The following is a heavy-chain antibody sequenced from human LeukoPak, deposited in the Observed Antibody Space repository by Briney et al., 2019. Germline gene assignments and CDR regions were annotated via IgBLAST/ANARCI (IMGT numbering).Heavy chain of an antibody. Sequence: GRSLRLSCAVSGFTFSSYSMNWVRQAPGKGLEWISYIGATVTTIYYAASVKGRVTISRDNAKNSLYLQMNSLRTEDTSVYYCTRDIGQWVVLHQFDYWGQGTLVTVSS. CDR3: TRDIGQWVVLHQFDY. J-gene: IGHJ4*01. V-gene: IGHV3-48*04. CDR2: IGATVTTI. CDR1: GFTFSSYS. D-gene: IGHD6-19*01.